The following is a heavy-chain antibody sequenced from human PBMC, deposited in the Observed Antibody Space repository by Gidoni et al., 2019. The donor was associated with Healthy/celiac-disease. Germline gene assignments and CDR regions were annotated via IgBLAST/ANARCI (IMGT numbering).Heavy chain of an antibody. CDR2: ISSSVSTI. Sequence: QVQLVEYGGGLVNPGGSMRLSCAPSGFPFRNYYMSLISQSPGKGLEWFSYISSSVSTIYYSDSVKGRFTISRDNAKNSLYLQMNSLRAEDTAVYYCARDPSTYCGGDCYGYWGQGTLVTVSS. CDR1: GFPFRNYY. V-gene: IGHV3-11*01. J-gene: IGHJ4*02. D-gene: IGHD2-21*02. CDR3: ARDPSTYCGGDCYGY.